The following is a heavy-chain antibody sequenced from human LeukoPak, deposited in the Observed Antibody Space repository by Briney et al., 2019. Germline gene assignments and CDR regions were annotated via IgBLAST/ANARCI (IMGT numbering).Heavy chain of an antibody. D-gene: IGHD3-10*01. Sequence: AETLSLTYAVYGRSFSGYYWSWVRQPPGKWLGWLGEINHSGSTNYKPSLKSRVTISLDTSRNQFSLKLNSVTAADTAVYYCAKSNGYGLIDIWGQGTMVTVSS. J-gene: IGHJ3*02. CDR1: GRSFSGYY. CDR3: AKSNGYGLIDI. V-gene: IGHV4-34*01. CDR2: INHSGST.